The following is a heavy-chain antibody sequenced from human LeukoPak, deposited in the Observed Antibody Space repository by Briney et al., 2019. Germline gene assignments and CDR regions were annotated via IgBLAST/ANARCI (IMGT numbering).Heavy chain of an antibody. Sequence: PSESMSLTCTVSGGSFSSYYWSWIRQPAGKGLEWLGRIYTSGSPNYNPSLKGRVTMSVDTSKNQFSLKLSSVTAADTAVYYCARDHVWESDAFDIWGQGTMVTVSS. J-gene: IGHJ3*02. V-gene: IGHV4-4*07. D-gene: IGHD1-26*01. CDR2: IYTSGSP. CDR1: GGSFSSYY. CDR3: ARDHVWESDAFDI.